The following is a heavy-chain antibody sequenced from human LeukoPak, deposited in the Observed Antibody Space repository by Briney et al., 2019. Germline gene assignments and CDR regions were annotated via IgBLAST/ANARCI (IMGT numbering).Heavy chain of an antibody. V-gene: IGHV1-2*02. CDR3: ARDEGRAMVRGVTYGMDV. CDR1: GYTFTGYY. D-gene: IGHD3-10*01. Sequence: EASVKVSCKASGYTFTGYYMHWVRQAPGQGLEWMGWINPNSGGTNYAQKFQGRVTMTRDTSISTAYMELSRLRSDDTAVYYCARDEGRAMVRGVTYGMDVWGQGTTVTVSS. J-gene: IGHJ6*02. CDR2: INPNSGGT.